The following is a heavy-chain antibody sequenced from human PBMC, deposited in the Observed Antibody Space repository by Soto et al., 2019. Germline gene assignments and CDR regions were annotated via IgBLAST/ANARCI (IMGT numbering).Heavy chain of an antibody. V-gene: IGHV4-61*01. CDR3: ARGSGPNEAFDI. CDR1: GXXXXXXXXX. CDR2: IYYSGST. Sequence: QVQLQESGPGLVKPSETLSLTCTVSGXXXXXXXXXXXXXRQPPGKGLEWIGYIYYSGSTNYNPSXXXXXXXXXXXXXXXXXXXXXXXXXXXTAVYYCARGSGPNEAFDIWGQGTMVTVSS. J-gene: IGHJ3*02. D-gene: IGHD2-15*01.